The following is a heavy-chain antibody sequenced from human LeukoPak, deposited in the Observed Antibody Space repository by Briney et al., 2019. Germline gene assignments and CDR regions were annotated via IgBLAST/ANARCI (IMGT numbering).Heavy chain of an antibody. CDR1: GYTFTSYG. V-gene: IGHV1-18*01. CDR3: ARASYYYDSSGPYGMDV. D-gene: IGHD3-22*01. J-gene: IGHJ6*02. Sequence: ASVKVSCKASGYTFTSYGISWVRQAPGQGLEWMGWISAYNGNTNYAQKLQGRVTMTTDTSTSTAYMELRSLRSDDTAVYYCARASYYYDSSGPYGMDVRGQGTTVTVSS. CDR2: ISAYNGNT.